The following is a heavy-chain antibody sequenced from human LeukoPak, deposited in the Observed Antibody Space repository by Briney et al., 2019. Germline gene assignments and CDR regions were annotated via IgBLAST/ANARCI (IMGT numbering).Heavy chain of an antibody. J-gene: IGHJ3*02. D-gene: IGHD2-2*01. CDR3: AKTLGYCSTTGCYGAFDI. CDR1: GGTFRSYA. CDR2: IIPMFGTP. V-gene: IGHV1-69*13. Sequence: SVKVSCKASGGTFRSYAISWVRQAPGQGLEWMGGIIPMFGTPNYAQKFQGRVRITADESTSTAYLELSSLRSEDTAVYYCAKTLGYCSTTGCYGAFDIWGQGTMVTVSS.